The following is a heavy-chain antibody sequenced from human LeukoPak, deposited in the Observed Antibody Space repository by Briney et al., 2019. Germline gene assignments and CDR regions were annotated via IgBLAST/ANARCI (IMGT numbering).Heavy chain of an antibody. V-gene: IGHV3-53*01. CDR2: IYSGGET. CDR3: ARDYFGP. J-gene: IGHJ5*02. Sequence: GGSLRLSCAASGFTVSNNFMRWVRQAPGKGLEWVSLIYSGGETRYADSVKGRFTISRDNPKNTLYLQMDSLKAEDTAVYYCARDYFGPWGQGTLVTVSS. CDR1: GFTVSNNF.